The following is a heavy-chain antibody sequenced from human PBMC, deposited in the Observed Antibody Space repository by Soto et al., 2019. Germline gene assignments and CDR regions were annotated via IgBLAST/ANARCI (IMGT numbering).Heavy chain of an antibody. V-gene: IGHV3-21*01. CDR1: GFTFSSYS. D-gene: IGHD2-15*01. Sequence: SGGSLRLSCAASGFTFSSYSMNWVRQAPGKGLEWVSSISSSSSYIYYADSVKGRFTISRDNAKNSLYLQMNSLRAEDTAVYYCAREGTGYCSGGSCPIPYYYYGMDVWGQGTTVTVSS. CDR3: AREGTGYCSGGSCPIPYYYYGMDV. CDR2: ISSSSSYI. J-gene: IGHJ6*02.